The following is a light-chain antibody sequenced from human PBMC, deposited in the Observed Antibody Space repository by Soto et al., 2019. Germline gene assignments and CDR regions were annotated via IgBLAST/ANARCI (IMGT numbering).Light chain of an antibody. Sequence: DIQMTQSPSTLSASVGDRVTITCRASQSISSWLAWYQQKPGKAPKLLIYKASSLESGVPSRFSGSGSGTEFTLTISSLQPDDFAIYYCQQYTSYSQTFGQGTKVDNK. J-gene: IGKJ1*01. CDR3: QQYTSYSQT. V-gene: IGKV1-5*03. CDR2: KAS. CDR1: QSISSW.